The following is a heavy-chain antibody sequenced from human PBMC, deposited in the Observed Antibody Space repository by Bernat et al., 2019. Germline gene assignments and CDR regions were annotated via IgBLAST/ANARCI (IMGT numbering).Heavy chain of an antibody. CDR2: INQDGSEK. J-gene: IGHJ6*02. CDR1: GFTFSGYW. V-gene: IGHV3-7*03. Sequence: EVQLVESGGGLVQPGGSLRLSCAASGFTFSGYWMNWVRQAPGKGLEWVANINQDGSEKYYVGSVGGRFTISRDNAKNSLYLQMNSLRAEDTAVYYCARANAMDVWGQGTKVTVSS. CDR3: ARANAMDV.